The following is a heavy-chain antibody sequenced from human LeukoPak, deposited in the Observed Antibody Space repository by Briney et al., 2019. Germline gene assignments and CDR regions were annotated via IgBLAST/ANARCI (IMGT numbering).Heavy chain of an antibody. J-gene: IGHJ5*02. Sequence: GESLKISCKGSGYSFTNYWIGWVRQLPGKGLEWMGIIYPGDSDTRYNPSFQGQVTLSADKSISTAYLQWSNLKASDTAMYYCARLLTSGSNIRDWFDPRGQGTLVTVSS. CDR1: GYSFTNYW. CDR2: IYPGDSDT. D-gene: IGHD3-16*01. CDR3: ARLLTSGSNIRDWFDP. V-gene: IGHV5-51*01.